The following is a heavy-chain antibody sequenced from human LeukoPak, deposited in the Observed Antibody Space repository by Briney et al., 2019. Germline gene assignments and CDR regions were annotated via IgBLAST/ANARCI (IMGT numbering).Heavy chain of an antibody. D-gene: IGHD3-10*01. CDR2: ISWNSYST. J-gene: IGHJ4*02. Sequence: SGGSLRLSCAASGFTFENYAMHWVRQVPGKGLEWVSGISWNSYSTGYADSVEGRFSISRDNAKNSLYLQMNSLTSEDTGLYHCVKIAYYGSGSTYWGQGTLVTVSS. CDR1: GFTFENYA. V-gene: IGHV3-9*01. CDR3: VKIAYYGSGSTY.